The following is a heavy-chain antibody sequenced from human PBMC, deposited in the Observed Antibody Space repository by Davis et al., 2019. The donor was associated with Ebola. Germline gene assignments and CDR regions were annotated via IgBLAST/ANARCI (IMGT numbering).Heavy chain of an antibody. CDR1: GFTFSSYW. Sequence: PGGSLSLSCAASGFTFSSYWMSWVRQAPGKGLEWVANIKQDGSEKYYVDSVKGRFTISRDNAKNSLYMQMNSLRAEDTDVYYCARDGETAVAGTDYFDYWGQGTLVTVSS. D-gene: IGHD6-19*01. V-gene: IGHV3-7*01. J-gene: IGHJ4*02. CDR2: IKQDGSEK. CDR3: ARDGETAVAGTDYFDY.